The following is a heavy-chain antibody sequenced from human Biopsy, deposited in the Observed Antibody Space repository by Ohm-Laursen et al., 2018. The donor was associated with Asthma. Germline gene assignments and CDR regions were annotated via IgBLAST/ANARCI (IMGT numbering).Heavy chain of an antibody. CDR2: ISKDASTQ. D-gene: IGHD5-24*01. CDR3: VRDGTDDAFDI. CDR1: GFSFSNFA. J-gene: IGHJ4*02. V-gene: IGHV3-30*01. Sequence: SLILSCTASGFSFSNFAIHWVRQAPGKGLEWVGVISKDASTQDYADSVKGRFTMARDNSKNTLDLQMNSLREEDTAVYYCVRDGTDDAFDIWGQGTLVTVSS.